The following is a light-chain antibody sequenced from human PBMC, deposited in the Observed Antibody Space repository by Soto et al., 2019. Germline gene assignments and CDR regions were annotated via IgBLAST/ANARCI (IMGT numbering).Light chain of an antibody. CDR1: QSVNSNY. CDR3: QQYDKSPWT. Sequence: EIVLTQSPGTLSLSPGEGATLSCRASQSVNSNYLAWFQQKPGQAPRLLIYSTSNRATGIPDRFSGSGSGTDFTLTISRLEPEDFAVYYCQQYDKSPWTFGQGTKVEIK. V-gene: IGKV3-20*01. CDR2: STS. J-gene: IGKJ1*01.